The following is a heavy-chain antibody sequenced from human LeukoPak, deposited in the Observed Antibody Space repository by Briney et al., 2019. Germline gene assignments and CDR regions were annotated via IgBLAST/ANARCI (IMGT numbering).Heavy chain of an antibody. J-gene: IGHJ6*03. CDR3: ARDPLLAYYGGDCSGPNMDV. D-gene: IGHD2-21*02. V-gene: IGHV3-11*01. Sequence: PGGSLRLSCAASGFTFSDYYMSWIRQAPGKGLEWVSYISSSGSTIYYADSVKGRFTISRDNAKNSLYLQMNSLRAEDTAVYYCARDPLLAYYGGDCSGPNMDVWGKGTTVTISS. CDR1: GFTFSDYY. CDR2: ISSSGSTI.